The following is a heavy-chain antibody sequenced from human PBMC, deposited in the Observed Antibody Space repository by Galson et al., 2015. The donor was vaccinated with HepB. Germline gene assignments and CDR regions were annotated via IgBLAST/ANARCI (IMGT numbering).Heavy chain of an antibody. J-gene: IGHJ5*02. CDR3: ARQSSYSSSWYDWFGSNWFDP. CDR1: GGSISSSSYY. CDR2: IYYSGST. Sequence: ETLSLTCTVSGGSISSSSYYWGWIRQPPGKGLEWIGSIYYSGSTYYNPSLKSRVTISVDTSKNQFSLKLSSVAAADTAVYYCARQSSYSSSWYDWFGSNWFDPWGQGTLVTVSS. D-gene: IGHD6-13*01. V-gene: IGHV4-39*01.